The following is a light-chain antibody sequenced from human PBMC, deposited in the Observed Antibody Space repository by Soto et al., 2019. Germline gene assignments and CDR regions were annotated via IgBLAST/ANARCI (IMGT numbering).Light chain of an antibody. CDR1: SSDLGSYNY. J-gene: IGLJ2*01. CDR3: NSYTSSSTVV. Sequence: QSVLTQPASMSGSPGQSITISCTGTSSDLGSYNYVSWYQQRPGKAPKLMIYEVNNRPSGVSNRFSGSKSGNTASLTISGLQAEDEADYYCNSYTSSSTVVFGGGTKLTVL. V-gene: IGLV2-14*01. CDR2: EVN.